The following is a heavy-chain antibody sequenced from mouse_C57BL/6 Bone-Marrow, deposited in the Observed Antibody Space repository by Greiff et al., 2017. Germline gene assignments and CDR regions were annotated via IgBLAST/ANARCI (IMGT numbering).Heavy chain of an antibody. D-gene: IGHD2-2*01. CDR1: GYTFTGFW. V-gene: IGHV1-9*01. CDR3: ARWGYPYYYAMDY. CDR2: ILPGSGST. Sequence: VKLQESGAELMKPGASVKLSCKATGYTFTGFWIEWVKQRPGHGLEWIGEILPGSGSTNYNEKFKGKATFTADTASNTAYMQLSSLTTEDSAIYDCARWGYPYYYAMDYWGQGTSVTVSS. J-gene: IGHJ4*01.